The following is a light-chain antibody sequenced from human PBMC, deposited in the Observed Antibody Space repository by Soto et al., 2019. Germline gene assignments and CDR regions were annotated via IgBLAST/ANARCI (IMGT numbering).Light chain of an antibody. CDR2: LGS. CDR1: QSLLNERGYIY. V-gene: IGKV2-28*01. CDR3: MQDLQIPMT. Sequence: DIVLTQSPLFLPVTPGEPASISCRSSQSLLNERGYIYLDWYLQKPGQSPQLLIYLGSNRASGVPDRFSGTVSGTDFTLKISRVEAEDVGVYYCMQDLQIPMTFGGGPKV. J-gene: IGKJ4*01.